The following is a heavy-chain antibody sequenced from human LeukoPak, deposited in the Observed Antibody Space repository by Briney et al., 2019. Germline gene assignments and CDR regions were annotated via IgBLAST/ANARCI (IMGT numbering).Heavy chain of an antibody. Sequence: GGSLRLSCAASGFTFSSYGMHWVRQAPGKGLEWVAVIWYDGSNKYYADSVKGRFTISRDNSKNTLYPQMNSLRAEDTAVYYCAKGGRYYYDSSGYHQLGYWGQGTLVTVSS. CDR3: AKGGRYYYDSSGYHQLGY. D-gene: IGHD3-22*01. V-gene: IGHV3-33*06. J-gene: IGHJ4*02. CDR2: IWYDGSNK. CDR1: GFTFSSYG.